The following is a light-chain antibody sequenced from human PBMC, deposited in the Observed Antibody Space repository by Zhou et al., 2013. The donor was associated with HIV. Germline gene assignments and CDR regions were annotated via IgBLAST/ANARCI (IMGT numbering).Light chain of an antibody. CDR3: HQYSSYST. J-gene: IGKJ3*01. Sequence: DIHMTQSPSTLSASVGDRVTITCRASHSVSDDLAWYQQKAGKAPKLLIYKASTLQGGVPSRFSGSRSGTEFTLTISCLQPDDFATYYCHQYSSYSTFGPGTKVEI. CDR2: KAS. V-gene: IGKV1-5*03. CDR1: HSVSDD.